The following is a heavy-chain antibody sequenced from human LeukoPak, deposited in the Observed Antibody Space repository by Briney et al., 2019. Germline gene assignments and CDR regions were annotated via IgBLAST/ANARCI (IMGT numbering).Heavy chain of an antibody. CDR1: GGSIGSGDYY. V-gene: IGHV4-31*09. CDR3: VVTAIQYDAFDI. CDR2: IFYIGST. J-gene: IGHJ3*02. Sequence: PSETLSLTCTVSGGSIGSGDYYWSWIRQHPGKGLEWIGYIFYIGSTHYNPSLKSRVTISVDKSKNQFSLKLSSVTAADTAVYYCVVTAIQYDAFDIWGQGTMVTVSS. D-gene: IGHD2-21*02.